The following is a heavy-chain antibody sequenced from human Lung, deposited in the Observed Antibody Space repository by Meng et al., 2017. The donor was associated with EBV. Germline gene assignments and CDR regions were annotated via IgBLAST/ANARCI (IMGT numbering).Heavy chain of an antibody. J-gene: IGHJ4*02. Sequence: VQLHEWVAGLLNPSETLSLTCAVYGGSFSGYYWGWIRQPPGKGLEWIGEINHSGSTNYNPSLKSRVTISVDTSKNQFSLKLSSVTAADTAVYYCARGRIIGDSSGYSDYWGQGTLVTVSS. V-gene: IGHV4-34*01. CDR2: INHSGST. CDR3: ARGRIIGDSSGYSDY. D-gene: IGHD3-22*01. CDR1: GGSFSGYY.